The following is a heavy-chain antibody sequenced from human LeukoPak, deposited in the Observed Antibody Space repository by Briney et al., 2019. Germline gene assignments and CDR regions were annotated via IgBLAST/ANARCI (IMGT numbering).Heavy chain of an antibody. J-gene: IGHJ3*02. Sequence: GGSLRLPCAASGFTFSSYEMNWVRQAPGKGLEWVSYISSSGSTIYYADSVKGRFTISRDNAKNSLYLQMNSLRAEDTAVYYCARDGGYSYGYFPDAFDIWGQGTMVTVSS. CDR1: GFTFSSYE. CDR3: ARDGGYSYGYFPDAFDI. D-gene: IGHD5-18*01. V-gene: IGHV3-48*03. CDR2: ISSSGSTI.